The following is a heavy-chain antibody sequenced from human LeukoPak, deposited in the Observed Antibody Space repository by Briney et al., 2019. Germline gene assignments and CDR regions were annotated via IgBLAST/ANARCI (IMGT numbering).Heavy chain of an antibody. V-gene: IGHV4-39*07. CDR2: IYYRGRT. CDR3: ARGSGGYSYGYGDY. Sequence: SETLSLICTVSGGSISRSSYYWGWIRQPPGKGLEWVGSIYYRGRTYYIPSLRSRVTISIHTSKNQFSLKLSSVTAADAAVYYCARGSGGYSYGYGDYWGQGTLVTVPS. J-gene: IGHJ4*02. D-gene: IGHD5-18*01. CDR1: GGSISRSSYY.